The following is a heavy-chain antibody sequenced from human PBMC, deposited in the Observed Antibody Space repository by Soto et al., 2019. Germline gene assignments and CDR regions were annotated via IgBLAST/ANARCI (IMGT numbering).Heavy chain of an antibody. CDR3: AILVTYYYDSSGYYRFDY. CDR2: IYDSGST. J-gene: IGHJ4*02. D-gene: IGHD3-22*01. CDR1: GGSTSSYF. V-gene: IGHV4-59*01. Sequence: SETLSLTCSVSGGSTSSYFWSWIRQPPGKGLEWIGYIYDSGSTNYNPFLKSRVTISGDTAKNQFSLKLSSVTAADTAVYYCAILVTYYYDSSGYYRFDYWGQGTLVTVAS.